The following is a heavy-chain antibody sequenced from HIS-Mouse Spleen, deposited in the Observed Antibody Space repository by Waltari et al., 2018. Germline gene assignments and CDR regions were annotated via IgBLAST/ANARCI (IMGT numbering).Heavy chain of an antibody. CDR2: ISGSGGST. J-gene: IGHJ4*02. V-gene: IGHV3-23*01. D-gene: IGHD1-26*01. CDR1: GFTCSRYA. CDR3: AKDRGGSYYLDY. Sequence: EVQLLESGGGLVQPGGSLRLSCAASGFTCSRYAMGWGRQAPGKGLEWVSAISGSGGSTYYADSVKGRFTISRDNSKNTLYLQMNSLRAEDTAVYYCAKDRGGSYYLDYWGQGTLVTVSS.